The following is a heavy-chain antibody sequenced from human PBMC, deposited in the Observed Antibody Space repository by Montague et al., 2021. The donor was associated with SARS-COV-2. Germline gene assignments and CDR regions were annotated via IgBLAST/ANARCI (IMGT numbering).Heavy chain of an antibody. CDR1: GFTFSSFS. D-gene: IGHD2-15*01. J-gene: IGHJ4*02. V-gene: IGHV3-21*01. Sequence: SLRLSCAASGFTFSSFSMNWVRQAPGKGLERVAIIGSSSSYIYYADSVKGRFTISRGNAKNSLYLQMNSLRGDDTAIYYCAREAAPQYCAGGSCYQPEDFWGQGTQVTVSS. CDR3: AREAAPQYCAGGSCYQPEDF. CDR2: IGSSSSYI.